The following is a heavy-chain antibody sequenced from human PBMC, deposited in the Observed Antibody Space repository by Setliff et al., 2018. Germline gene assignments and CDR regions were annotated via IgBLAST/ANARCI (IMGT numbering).Heavy chain of an antibody. D-gene: IGHD6-6*01. CDR1: GGTFSNYD. V-gene: IGHV1-69*05. CDR3: AREGVDSRSSTDYRYYMDV. Sequence: SVKVSCKASGGTFSNYDISGVRQAPGQGLEWMGGIIPIFGTTNYAQKFQGRATIITDESTSTAYMELSSLRSEDTAVYYCAREGVDSRSSTDYRYYMDVWGKGTTVTVSS. J-gene: IGHJ6*03. CDR2: IIPIFGTT.